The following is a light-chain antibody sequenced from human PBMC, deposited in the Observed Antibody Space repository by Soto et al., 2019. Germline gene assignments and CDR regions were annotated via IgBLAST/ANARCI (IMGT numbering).Light chain of an antibody. CDR3: CSYAGSSTV. V-gene: IGLV2-23*01. CDR1: SSDVGSYNL. J-gene: IGLJ2*01. CDR2: GGS. Sequence: QSVLTQPASVSGSPGQSITISCTGTSSDVGSYNLVSWYQQHPGKAPKLMIYGGSKRPSGVSNRFSGSKSGNTASLTISGLQAEDEADYYCCSYAGSSTVFGGGTKVTVL.